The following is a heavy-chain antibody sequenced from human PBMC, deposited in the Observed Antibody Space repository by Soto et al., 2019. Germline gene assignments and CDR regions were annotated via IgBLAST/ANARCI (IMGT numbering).Heavy chain of an antibody. V-gene: IGHV3-21*01. CDR1: GFTFSTYS. CDR2: ISPTSTHI. J-gene: IGHJ4*02. CDR3: ARAITTVTGFDY. Sequence: PGGSLRLSCAASGFTFSTYSMNWVRQAPGKGLEWVASISPTSTHIHYADSVKGRFTISRDKAKNSLYLQMNTLRDEDTAVYYCARAITTVTGFDYWGQGALVTVSS. D-gene: IGHD4-4*01.